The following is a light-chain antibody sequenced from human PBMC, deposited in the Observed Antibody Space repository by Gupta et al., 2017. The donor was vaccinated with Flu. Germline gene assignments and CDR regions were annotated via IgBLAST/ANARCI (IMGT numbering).Light chain of an antibody. J-gene: IGKJ4*01. Sequence: GDRVTITCRASQDSSSYLAWYQQKPGKAPKLLIYAASTLQSGVPSRFSGYRSGTEFTLTISTLQPEDFATYYCHQLNSYPFTFGGGTKVEIK. CDR1: QDSSSY. CDR2: AAS. CDR3: HQLNSYPFT. V-gene: IGKV1-9*01.